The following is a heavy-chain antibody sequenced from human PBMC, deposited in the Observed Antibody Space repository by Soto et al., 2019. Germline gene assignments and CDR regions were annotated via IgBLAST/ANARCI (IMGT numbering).Heavy chain of an antibody. V-gene: IGHV1-8*01. J-gene: IGHJ5*02. Sequence: ASVKVSCKASGYTFTSYDINWVRQATGQGLEWMGWMNPNSGNTGYAQKFQGRVTMTRNTSISTAYMELSSLRSEDTAVYYCARDLSGYYYGSGSFTWFDPWGQGTLVTVSS. CDR1: GYTFTSYD. D-gene: IGHD3-10*01. CDR2: MNPNSGNT. CDR3: ARDLSGYYYGSGSFTWFDP.